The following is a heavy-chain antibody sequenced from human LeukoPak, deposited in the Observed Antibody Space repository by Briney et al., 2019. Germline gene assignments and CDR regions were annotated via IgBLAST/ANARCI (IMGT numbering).Heavy chain of an antibody. Sequence: ASVKVSCEASGYTFTSNYIHWVRQAPGQGLEWMGMIYPRDGSTSYAQKFQSRVTVTRDTSTSTVHMELSGLRSEDTAVYYCARDQEGFDYWGQGTLVTVSS. V-gene: IGHV1-46*01. CDR3: ARDQEGFDY. CDR1: GYTFTSNY. CDR2: IYPRDGST. J-gene: IGHJ4*02.